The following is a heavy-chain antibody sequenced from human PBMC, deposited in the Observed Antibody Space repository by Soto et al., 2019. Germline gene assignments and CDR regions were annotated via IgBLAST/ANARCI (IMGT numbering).Heavy chain of an antibody. J-gene: IGHJ6*02. CDR1: GGSISGFS. V-gene: IGHV4-59*01. CDR3: ARHDRSAMLQKGMGL. Sequence: SETLSLTCTVSGGSISGFSWSWMRQPPGKGLEWIGYIFYAGTTLYTPSLKSRVTISVDTSKNQFSLKLSSVTAADTAVYYCARHDRSAMLQKGMGLWGQGTMVTVSS. CDR2: IFYAGTT. D-gene: IGHD3-10*02.